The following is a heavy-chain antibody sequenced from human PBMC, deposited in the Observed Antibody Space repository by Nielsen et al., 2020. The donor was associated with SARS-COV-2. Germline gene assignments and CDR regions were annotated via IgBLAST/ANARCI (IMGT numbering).Heavy chain of an antibody. V-gene: IGHV4-30-2*01. CDR1: GGSISSGGYS. Sequence: SETLSLTCAVSGGSISSGGYSWSWIRQPPGKGLEWIGYIYHSGRTYYNPSLKSRVTISVDRSKNQFSLKLSSVTAADTAVYYCAREGRITFGGADDAFDIWGQGTRVTVSS. CDR2: IYHSGRT. J-gene: IGHJ3*02. CDR3: AREGRITFGGADDAFDI. D-gene: IGHD3-16*01.